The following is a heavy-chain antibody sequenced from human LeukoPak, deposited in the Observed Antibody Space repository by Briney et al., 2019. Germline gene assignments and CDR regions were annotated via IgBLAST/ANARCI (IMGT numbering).Heavy chain of an antibody. V-gene: IGHV1-46*01. D-gene: IGHD3-22*01. J-gene: IGHJ4*02. CDR3: ARVRMGDSRDFDY. Sequence: ASVKVSCKASGYTFTNYHMHWVRQAPGQGLEWMGIIIPGGDSTTYAQKFQGRVTMTRDTSTSTIYMELSSLRSEDTAVYYCARVRMGDSRDFDYWGQGTLVTVSS. CDR1: GYTFTNYH. CDR2: IIPGGDST.